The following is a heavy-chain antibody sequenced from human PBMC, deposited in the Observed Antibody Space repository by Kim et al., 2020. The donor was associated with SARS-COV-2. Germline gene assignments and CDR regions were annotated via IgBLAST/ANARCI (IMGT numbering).Heavy chain of an antibody. D-gene: IGHD6-13*01. Sequence: RDSPSFQGQVTISADKSISNAYLQWSSLKASDTAMYYCARGLIAAAGTMDYWGQGTLVTVSS. CDR3: ARGLIAAAGTMDY. V-gene: IGHV5-51*01. J-gene: IGHJ4*02.